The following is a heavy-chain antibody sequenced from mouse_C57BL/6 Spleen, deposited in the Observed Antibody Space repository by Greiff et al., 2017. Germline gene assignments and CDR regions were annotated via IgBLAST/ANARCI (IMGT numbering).Heavy chain of an antibody. D-gene: IGHD1-1*01. V-gene: IGHV1-53*01. CDR1: GYTFTSYW. CDR3: AITTVVAPYFDY. Sequence: QVQLQQPGTELVKPGASVKLSCKASGYTFTSYWMHWVKQRPGQGLEWIGNINPSNGGNNYNEKFKSKATLTVDKSSSTAYMQLSSLTSEDSAVYYCAITTVVAPYFDYWGQGTTLTVSS. CDR2: INPSNGGN. J-gene: IGHJ2*01.